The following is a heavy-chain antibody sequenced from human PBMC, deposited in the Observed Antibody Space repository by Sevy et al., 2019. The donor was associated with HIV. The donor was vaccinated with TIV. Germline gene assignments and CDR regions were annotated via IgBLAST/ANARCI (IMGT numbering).Heavy chain of an antibody. CDR2: ISSSSTI. CDR3: ARVGDYGGNSPYYYYYGMDV. Sequence: GGSLRLSCAASGFTFSSYSMNWVRQAPGKGLEWVSYISSSSTISYADSVKGRLTISRENAKNSLYLQMNSLRDEDTAVYYCARVGDYGGNSPYYYYYGMDVWGQGTTVTVSS. V-gene: IGHV3-48*02. D-gene: IGHD4-17*01. CDR1: GFTFSSYS. J-gene: IGHJ6*02.